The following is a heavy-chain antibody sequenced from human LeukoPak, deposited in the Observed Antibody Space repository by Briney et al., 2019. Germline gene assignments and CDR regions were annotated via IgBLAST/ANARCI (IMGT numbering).Heavy chain of an antibody. Sequence: ASVKVSCKVSGYTLTELSMHWVRQAPGKGLEWMGGFDPEDGETIYAQKFQGRVTMTEDTSTDTAYMELSSLRSEDTAVYYCATGYMSTVQQLAHYYYYYYMDVWGKGTTVTVSS. CDR1: GYTLTELS. CDR3: ATGYMSTVQQLAHYYYYYYMDV. CDR2: FDPEDGET. J-gene: IGHJ6*03. D-gene: IGHD6-13*01. V-gene: IGHV1-24*01.